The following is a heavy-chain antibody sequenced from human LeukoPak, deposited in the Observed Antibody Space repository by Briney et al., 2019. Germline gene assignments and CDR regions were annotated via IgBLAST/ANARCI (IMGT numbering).Heavy chain of an antibody. J-gene: IGHJ5*02. Sequence: SETLSLTCAVYGGSFSGYYWSRIRQPPGKGLEWIGEINHSGSTNYNPSLKGRVTISVDTSKNQFSLKLSSVTAADTAVYYCARGGITAGWFDPWGQGTLVTVSS. D-gene: IGHD1-14*01. CDR1: GGSFSGYY. CDR3: ARGGITAGWFDP. V-gene: IGHV4-34*01. CDR2: INHSGST.